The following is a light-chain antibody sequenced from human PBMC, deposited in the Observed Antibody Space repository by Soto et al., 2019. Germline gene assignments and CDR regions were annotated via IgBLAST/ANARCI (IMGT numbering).Light chain of an antibody. J-gene: IGLJ3*02. Sequence: QSALTQPPSASGSPGQSVTISCTGTSSDVGAYNYVSWYQQYPGKAPKLMIYEVNKRPSGVPDRFSCSKSGKTASLTVSGLQREDEDDYHSTSYAGSNMGVFCGGTKLTV. V-gene: IGLV2-8*01. CDR3: TSYAGSNMGV. CDR2: EVN. CDR1: SSDVGAYNY.